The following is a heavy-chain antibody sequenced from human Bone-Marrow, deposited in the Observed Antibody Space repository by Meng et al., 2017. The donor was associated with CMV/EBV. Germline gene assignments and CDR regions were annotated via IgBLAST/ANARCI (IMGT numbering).Heavy chain of an antibody. CDR2: IKQDGSEK. CDR1: GFTFSSYW. Sequence: GESLKISCAASGFTFSSYWMSWVRQAPGKGLEWVANIKQDGSEKYYVDSVKGRFTISRDNAKNSLYLQMNSLRAEDTAVYYCARESPSVSYYYGMDVWGQGTTVTVSS. V-gene: IGHV3-7*01. CDR3: ARESPSVSYYYGMDV. J-gene: IGHJ6*02. D-gene: IGHD5/OR15-5a*01.